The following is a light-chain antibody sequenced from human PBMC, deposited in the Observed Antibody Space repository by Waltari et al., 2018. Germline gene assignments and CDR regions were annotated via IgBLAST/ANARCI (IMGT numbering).Light chain of an antibody. V-gene: IGKV3-11*01. Sequence: EIVLTQSPAALSLSPGESATLSCRASQDIYRDLYWYQQKPGQAPSLLIHVAYTRAAGIGPRFIGGGSGTDFTLTIRSLEPEDFALYYCQQQHNWPLTFGGGTKLEI. CDR3: QQQHNWPLT. J-gene: IGKJ4*01. CDR1: QDIYRD. CDR2: VAY.